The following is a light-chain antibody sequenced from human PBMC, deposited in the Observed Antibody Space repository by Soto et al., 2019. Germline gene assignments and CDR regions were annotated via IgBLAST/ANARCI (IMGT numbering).Light chain of an antibody. J-gene: IGKJ1*01. V-gene: IGKV3-20*01. Sequence: SVLAQSPGILSLSPGERASLSCRASQSVSSSYLAWYQQKPGQAPRLLIYGASSRATGIPDRFSGSGSGTDFTLTISRLEPEDFAVYYCQQYGSSPTWTFGQGTKVDFK. CDR2: GAS. CDR1: QSVSSSY. CDR3: QQYGSSPTWT.